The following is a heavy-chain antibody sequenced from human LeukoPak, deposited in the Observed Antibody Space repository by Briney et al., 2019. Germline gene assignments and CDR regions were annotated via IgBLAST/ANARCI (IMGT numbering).Heavy chain of an antibody. CDR3: AKDGGLWVSAHWGDS. Sequence: PGGSLRLSCVASGFILSNFQMYWVRQAPGKGLEWVSIISLDGSTEFYADPVKGRFTISRDTASNTMHLEMNSLRAEDTAVYYCAKDGGLWVSAHWGDSWGRGTLVTVSS. CDR1: GFILSNFQ. J-gene: IGHJ4*02. D-gene: IGHD7-27*01. V-gene: IGHV3-30-3*01. CDR2: ISLDGSTE.